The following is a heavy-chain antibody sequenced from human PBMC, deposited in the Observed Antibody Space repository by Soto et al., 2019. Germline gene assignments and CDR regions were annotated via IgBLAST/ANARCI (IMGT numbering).Heavy chain of an antibody. CDR3: ARVPAIMVRGVITVWFDP. Sequence: ASVKVYCKASGYTFPSYAMHWVRQAPGQRLEWMGWINAGNGNTKYSQKFQGRVTITRDTSASTAYMELSSLRSEDTAVYYCARVPAIMVRGVITVWFDPWGQGTLVTVSS. D-gene: IGHD3-10*01. CDR2: INAGNGNT. V-gene: IGHV1-3*01. J-gene: IGHJ5*02. CDR1: GYTFPSYA.